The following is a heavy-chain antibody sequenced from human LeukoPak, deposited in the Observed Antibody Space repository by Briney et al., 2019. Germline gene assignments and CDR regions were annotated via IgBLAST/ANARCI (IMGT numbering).Heavy chain of an antibody. CDR2: INHSGST. Sequence: PSETLSLTCIVSGGSISSYYWSWIRHPPGQGLEWIGEINHSGSTNYNPSLKSRVTISVDTSKNQFSLKLSSVTAADTAVYYCACFNTGSHIDYWGQGTLVTVSS. D-gene: IGHD1-1*01. V-gene: IGHV4-34*01. CDR1: GGSISSYY. J-gene: IGHJ4*02. CDR3: ACFNTGSHIDY.